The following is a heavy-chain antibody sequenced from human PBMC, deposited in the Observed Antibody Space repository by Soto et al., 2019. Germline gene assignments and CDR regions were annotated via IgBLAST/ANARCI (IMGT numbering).Heavy chain of an antibody. CDR2: FDPEDGET. Sequence: QVQLVQSGAEVKKPGASVKVSCKVSGYTLTELSMHWVRQAPGKGLEWMGSFDPEDGETIYAQKFQGRVTMTEDTSTDTAYMELSSLRSEDTAVYYCATDSVRQQLETRLLSWDYYGMDVWGQGTTVTVSS. V-gene: IGHV1-24*01. D-gene: IGHD6-13*01. CDR1: GYTLTELS. CDR3: ATDSVRQQLETRLLSWDYYGMDV. J-gene: IGHJ6*02.